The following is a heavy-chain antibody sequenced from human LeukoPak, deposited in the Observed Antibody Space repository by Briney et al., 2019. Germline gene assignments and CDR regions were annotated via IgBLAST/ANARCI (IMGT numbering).Heavy chain of an antibody. CDR3: ARSYGDDFDY. D-gene: IGHD4-17*01. Sequence: PSETLSLTCTVSGGSISSYYWSWIRQPPEKGLEWIGYIYYSGSTNYNPSLKSRVTISVDTSKNQFSLKLSSVTAADTAVYYCARSYGDDFDYWGQGTLVTASS. V-gene: IGHV4-59*01. CDR1: GGSISSYY. J-gene: IGHJ4*02. CDR2: IYYSGST.